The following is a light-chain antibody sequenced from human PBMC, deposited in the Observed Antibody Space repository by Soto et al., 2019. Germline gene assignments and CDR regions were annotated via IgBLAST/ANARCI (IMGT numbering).Light chain of an antibody. CDR3: TSYSSSDIFYV. CDR1: SSDIGGYYY. CDR2: QVT. V-gene: IGLV2-14*01. J-gene: IGLJ1*01. Sequence: QSALTQPASLSGSPGQSMTISCTGTSSDIGGYYYVSWYQHHPGKAPKLLIYQVTNRPSRVSNRFSGSKSGNTASLTISGLQADDEADYYCTSYSSSDIFYVFGTGTKVTVL.